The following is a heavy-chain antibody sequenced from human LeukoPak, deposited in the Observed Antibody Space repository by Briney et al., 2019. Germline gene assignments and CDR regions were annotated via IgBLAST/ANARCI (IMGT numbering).Heavy chain of an antibody. CDR3: ATAYYYDTRGYNPVDY. V-gene: IGHV3-23*01. J-gene: IGHJ4*02. CDR1: GFTFSSHA. Sequence: GGSLRLSCAASGFTFSSHAMTWVRQAPGKGLEWVSAISGSGGSTYYADSVKGRFTISRDNSKNTLYLQTSSLRGEDTAVYYCATAYYYDTRGYNPVDYWGQGTLVTVSS. D-gene: IGHD3-22*01. CDR2: ISGSGGST.